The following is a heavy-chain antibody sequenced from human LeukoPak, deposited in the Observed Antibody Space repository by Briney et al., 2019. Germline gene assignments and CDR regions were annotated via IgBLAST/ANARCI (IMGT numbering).Heavy chain of an antibody. Sequence: GGSLRLSCVTSGFIFSDYYMSWIRQAPGKGLEWLSYISSSGGDTYIADSVRGRFTFSRDNAKNSLYLQVNSLRVEDTAVYFCARGRSGGYTGDAFDIWGQGTVVTVSS. CDR2: ISSSGGDT. J-gene: IGHJ3*02. D-gene: IGHD3-22*01. CDR1: GFIFSDYY. CDR3: ARGRSGGYTGDAFDI. V-gene: IGHV3-11*01.